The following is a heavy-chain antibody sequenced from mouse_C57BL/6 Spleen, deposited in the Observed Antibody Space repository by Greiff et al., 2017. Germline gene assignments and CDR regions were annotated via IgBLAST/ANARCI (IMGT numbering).Heavy chain of an antibody. Sequence: EVMLVESGAELVKPGASVKLSCTASGFNIKDYYMHWVKQRTEQGLEWIGRIDPEDGETKYAPKFQGKATITADTSSNTAYLQLSSLTSEDTAVYYGARWGLTTVVATDVWGTGTTVTVSS. J-gene: IGHJ1*03. V-gene: IGHV14-2*01. CDR1: GFNIKDYY. D-gene: IGHD1-1*01. CDR3: ARWGLTTVVATDV. CDR2: IDPEDGET.